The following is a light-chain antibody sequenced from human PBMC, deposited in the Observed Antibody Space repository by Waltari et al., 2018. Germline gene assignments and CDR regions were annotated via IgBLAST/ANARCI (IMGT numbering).Light chain of an antibody. CDR3: QQYNQWPLT. CDR1: LIFADS. Sequence: EIVLTQSPATLSVSRGGSATLPCRARLIFADSLAWYQKKPGQPPRLLIHGVSTRDTGIPVRFSGSGSGTDFTLTITGLQSEDFAVYFCQQYNQWPLTFGRGTKVEIK. V-gene: IGKV3-15*01. CDR2: GVS. J-gene: IGKJ4*01.